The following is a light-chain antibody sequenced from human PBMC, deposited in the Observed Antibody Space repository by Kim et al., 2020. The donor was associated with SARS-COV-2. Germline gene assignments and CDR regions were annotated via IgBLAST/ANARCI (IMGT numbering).Light chain of an antibody. CDR1: SLRSYY. J-gene: IGLJ2*01. V-gene: IGLV3-19*01. Sequence: SSELTQDPAVSVALGQTVRITCQGDSLRSYYATWYQQKPGEAPIVVIHGKNNRPSGIPDRFSGSSSGNTASLTITATQAGDEADYYCNSRDTNNNVIFGG. CDR3: NSRDTNNNVI. CDR2: GKN.